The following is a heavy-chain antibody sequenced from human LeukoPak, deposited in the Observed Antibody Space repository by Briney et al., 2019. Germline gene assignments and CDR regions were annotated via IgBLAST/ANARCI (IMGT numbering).Heavy chain of an antibody. CDR2: ISWNSGSI. CDR3: AKDSSSWTAAGFDY. D-gene: IGHD6-13*01. V-gene: IGHV3-9*01. Sequence: GGSLRLSCAASGFTFDDYAMHWVRQAPGKGLEWVSGISWNSGSIGYADSVKGRFTVSRDNAKNSLYLQMNSLRAEDTALYYCAKDSSSWTAAGFDYWGQGTLVTVSS. J-gene: IGHJ4*02. CDR1: GFTFDDYA.